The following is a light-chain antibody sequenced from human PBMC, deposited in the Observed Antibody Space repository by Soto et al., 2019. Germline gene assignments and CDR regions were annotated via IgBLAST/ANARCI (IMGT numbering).Light chain of an antibody. J-gene: IGKJ1*01. CDR2: AAT. CDR1: QSISRY. Sequence: DTQMTQSPSSLSASVGDSVIITCRPSQSISRYLNWYQQKPGKAPKLLIYAATTLESGVPSRFSGSRSGTDFTLTISSLQPDDFATYYCQQYNSYWTVGQGTKVDIK. CDR3: QQYNSYWT. V-gene: IGKV1-39*01.